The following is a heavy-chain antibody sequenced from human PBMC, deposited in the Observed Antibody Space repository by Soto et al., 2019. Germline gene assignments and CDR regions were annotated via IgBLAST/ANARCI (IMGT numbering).Heavy chain of an antibody. CDR2: IIPILGIA. D-gene: IGHD3-3*01. J-gene: IGHJ6*02. CDR1: GGTFSSYA. Sequence: ASVKVSCKASGGTFSSYAISWVRQAPGQGLEWMGRIIPILGIANYAQKFQGRVTITADESTSTAYMELSSLRSEDTAVYYCARDYDFWSGYGPNGMDVWGQGTTVTVSS. V-gene: IGHV1-69*04. CDR3: ARDYDFWSGYGPNGMDV.